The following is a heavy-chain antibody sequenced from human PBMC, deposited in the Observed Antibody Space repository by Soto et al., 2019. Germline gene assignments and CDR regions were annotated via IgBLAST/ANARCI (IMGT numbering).Heavy chain of an antibody. J-gene: IGHJ6*02. D-gene: IGHD2-15*01. CDR2: IYYSGST. CDR3: ASLYCSGGSCYSFYYYGMDV. CDR1: GGSISSSSYY. V-gene: IGHV4-39*01. Sequence: SETLSLTCTVSGGSISSSSYYWGWIRQPPGKGLEWIGSIYYSGSTYYNPSLNSRVTISVDTSNNQFSLKLSSVTAADTAVYYCASLYCSGGSCYSFYYYGMDVWGQGTTVTVSS.